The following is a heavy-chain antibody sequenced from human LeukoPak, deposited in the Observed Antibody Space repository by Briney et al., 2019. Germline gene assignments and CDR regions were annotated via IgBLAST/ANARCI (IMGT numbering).Heavy chain of an antibody. CDR2: ISYDGSNK. CDR3: AREEINWYSYGDYYDSSGLDY. CDR1: GLTFSSYA. D-gene: IGHD3-22*01. J-gene: IGHJ4*02. Sequence: GRSLRLSCAASGLTFSSYAMHWVRQAPGKGLEWVAVISYDGSNKYYADSVKGRFTISRDNSKNTLYLQMNSLRAEDTAVYYCAREEINWYSYGDYYDSSGLDYWGQGTLVTVSS. V-gene: IGHV3-30-3*01.